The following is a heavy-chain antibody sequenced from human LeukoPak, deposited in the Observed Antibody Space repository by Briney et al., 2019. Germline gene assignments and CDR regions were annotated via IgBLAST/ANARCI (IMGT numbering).Heavy chain of an antibody. D-gene: IGHD3-10*01. CDR1: GGSISSYY. Sequence: SETLSLTCTVSGGSISSYYWSWIRQPPGKGLEWIGYIYYSGSTNYNPSLKSRVTISVDTSKNQFSLKLSSVTAADTAVYYCARDRDYYGSGSYDYYYYMDVWGKGTTVTVSS. J-gene: IGHJ6*03. CDR3: ARDRDYYGSGSYDYYYYMDV. CDR2: IYYSGST. V-gene: IGHV4-59*12.